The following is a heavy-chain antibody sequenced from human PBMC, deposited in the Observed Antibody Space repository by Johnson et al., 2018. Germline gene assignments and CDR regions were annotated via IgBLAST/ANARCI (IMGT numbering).Heavy chain of an antibody. CDR1: GFTSDNFH. CDR3: AKERGVAVALRYMDV. CDR2: LSGSFPGT. Sequence: VQLVQSGGGLIQPGGSLRLSCTASGFTSDNFHMSWVRQAPGNGLEWVSSLSGSFPGTYYADSVKGRFTISRDNSKNTVYLQMNSLRSDDTAVYYCAKERGVAVALRYMDVWGKGTTVTVSS. D-gene: IGHD6-19*01. V-gene: IGHV3-23*04. J-gene: IGHJ6*03.